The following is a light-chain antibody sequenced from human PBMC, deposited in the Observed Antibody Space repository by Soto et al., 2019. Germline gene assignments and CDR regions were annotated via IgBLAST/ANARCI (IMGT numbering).Light chain of an antibody. V-gene: IGKV3-11*01. Sequence: EIVLTQSPATLSLYPAERETLSCRAGQSVSRYLAWYQQKPGQAPRLLIYDASNRATGIPARFSGSGSGTDFTLTISSLDPEDFAVYYCQQRSNWLLTFGGGTKVDIK. CDR3: QQRSNWLLT. J-gene: IGKJ4*01. CDR2: DAS. CDR1: QSVSRY.